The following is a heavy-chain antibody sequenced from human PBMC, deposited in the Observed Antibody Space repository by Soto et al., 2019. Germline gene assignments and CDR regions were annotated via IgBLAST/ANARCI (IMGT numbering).Heavy chain of an antibody. V-gene: IGHV4-31*03. Sequence: QVQLQESGPGLVKPSQTLSLTCTVSGGSISSGGYYWSWIRQHPGKGLEWIGYIFYSGSTYYNPSLKGRVXIXVATSKNQSSLKLRSVTAADTAVYYCARAPGDYFDYWGQGTLVTVSS. J-gene: IGHJ4*02. CDR3: ARAPGDYFDY. CDR2: IFYSGST. CDR1: GGSISSGGYY.